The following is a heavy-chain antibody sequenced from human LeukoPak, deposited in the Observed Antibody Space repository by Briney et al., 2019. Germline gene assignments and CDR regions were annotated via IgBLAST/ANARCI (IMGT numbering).Heavy chain of an antibody. CDR1: GGSISSSNYY. D-gene: IGHD3-22*01. J-gene: IGHJ4*02. V-gene: IGHV4-39*01. Sequence: PSETLSLTCTVSGGSISSSNYYWGWIRQPPGKGLEWIGSIYYSGSTYYNPSLKSRVTISVDTSKNQLSLKLSSVTAADTAVYYCARLPYPYDSSGSPPLDYWGQGTLVTVSS. CDR2: IYYSGST. CDR3: ARLPYPYDSSGSPPLDY.